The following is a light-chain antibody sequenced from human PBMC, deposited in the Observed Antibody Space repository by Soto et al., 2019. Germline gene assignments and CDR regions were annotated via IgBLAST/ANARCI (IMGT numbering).Light chain of an antibody. CDR2: EVN. V-gene: IGLV2-8*01. CDR1: SSDVGGYNY. J-gene: IGLJ3*02. CDR3: NSYAGSNNWV. Sequence: QSALTQPPSASGSPGQSVTSSCTGTSSDVGGYNYVSWYQQHPGKAPKLMIYEVNKRPSGVPARFSGSKSGNTASLTGSGLQAEDEAEYYCNSYAGSNNWVFGGGTKLTVL.